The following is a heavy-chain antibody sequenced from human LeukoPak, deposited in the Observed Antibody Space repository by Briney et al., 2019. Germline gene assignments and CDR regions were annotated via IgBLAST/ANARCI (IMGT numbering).Heavy chain of an antibody. Sequence: PSETLSLTCTVSGYSISSGYLWGWIRQPPGKGLEWIGSTYHGGTTYSNPSLKSRVIISEDTSKNQFSLKLSSVTAAGTAVYYCARGSGDWTYYFDYWGQGTLVTVSS. D-gene: IGHD2-21*02. CDR1: GYSISSGYL. CDR3: ARGSGDWTYYFDY. J-gene: IGHJ4*02. CDR2: TYHGGTT. V-gene: IGHV4-38-2*02.